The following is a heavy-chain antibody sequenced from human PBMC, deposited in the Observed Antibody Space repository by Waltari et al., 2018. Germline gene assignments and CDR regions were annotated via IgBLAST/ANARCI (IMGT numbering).Heavy chain of an antibody. CDR2: ISISSSTI. J-gene: IGHJ4*02. CDR3: ARADY. CDR1: GFTFSRYS. V-gene: IGHV3-48*01. Sequence: EVQLVESGGGLVQPGGSLRLSCAASGFTFSRYSMNWVRQAPGKGLEWVEYISISSSTIYDEDAVKGRFTSARDKDKSALYLQMSSLRAEDTAVYYCARADYWGQGTLVTVSS.